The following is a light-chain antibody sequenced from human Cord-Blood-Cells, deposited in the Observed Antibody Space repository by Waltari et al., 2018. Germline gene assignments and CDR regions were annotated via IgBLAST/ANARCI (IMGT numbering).Light chain of an antibody. Sequence: EIVLTQSPGTLSLSPGERATLSCRASQSVSSSYLAWYQQKPGQAPRLLIYGASSRATGIPDRFSCSGSGTDFTLTISGLEPEDFAVYYCQQYGSSPTWTFGQGTKVEIK. J-gene: IGKJ1*01. V-gene: IGKV3-20*01. CDR3: QQYGSSPTWT. CDR1: QSVSSSY. CDR2: GAS.